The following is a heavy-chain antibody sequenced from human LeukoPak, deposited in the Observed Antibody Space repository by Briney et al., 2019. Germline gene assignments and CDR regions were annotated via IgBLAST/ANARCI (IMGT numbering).Heavy chain of an antibody. CDR1: GGSISSYY. CDR3: ARVGRGYTQTHCYYYMDV. V-gene: IGHV4-59*01. D-gene: IGHD5-12*01. J-gene: IGHJ6*03. CDR2: IYYSEST. Sequence: SETLSLTCTVSGGSISSYYWSWIRQPPGKGLEWIGYIYYSESTNYNPSLKSRVTISVDTSKNQFSLKLSSVTAADTAVYYCARVGRGYTQTHCYYYMDVWGKGTTVTVSS.